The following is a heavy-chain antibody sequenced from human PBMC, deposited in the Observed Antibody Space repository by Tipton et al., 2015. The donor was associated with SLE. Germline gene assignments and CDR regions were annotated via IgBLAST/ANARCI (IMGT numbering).Heavy chain of an antibody. Sequence: SLRLSCTASGFNFGDYTMHWVRQAPGKGLEWVALISDDGLTTYPADSVQGRLSISRDNSKNTLYLRMNSLRPDDSAVYFCVRDDEGFDHWGQGARVTVSS. CDR1: GFNFGDYT. V-gene: IGHV3-30*04. CDR2: ISDDGLTT. J-gene: IGHJ4*02. CDR3: VRDDEGFDH.